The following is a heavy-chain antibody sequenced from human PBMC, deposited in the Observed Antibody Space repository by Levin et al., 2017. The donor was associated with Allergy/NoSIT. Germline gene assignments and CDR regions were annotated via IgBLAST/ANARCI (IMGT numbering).Heavy chain of an antibody. CDR3: ASTTGTTLGAGLYYGLDV. CDR2: ISSSGSTT. D-gene: IGHD1-1*01. CDR1: GFIFSDYY. V-gene: IGHV3-11*01. J-gene: IGHJ6*02. Sequence: PGGSLRLSCTASGFIFSDYYMSWIRQAPGKGLEWISYISSSGSTTEHADSVKGRFTVSRDNAKNSLYLEMNSLRAEDTAVYYCASTTGTTLGAGLYYGLDVWGQGTAVTVSS.